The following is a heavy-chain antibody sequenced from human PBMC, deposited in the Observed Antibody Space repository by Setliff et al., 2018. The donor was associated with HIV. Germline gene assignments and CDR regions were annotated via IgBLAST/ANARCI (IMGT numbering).Heavy chain of an antibody. V-gene: IGHV1-69*04. Sequence: GASVKVSCKTSGGTLSNYVITWVRQAPGQGLEWMGMIIPMYNIPAYAQKFQGRVTMTRDTSTSTIYMELNSLTSEDTAVYYCARDNTAFDIWGQGTMVTVSS. CDR1: GGTLSNYV. CDR3: ARDNTAFDI. D-gene: IGHD2-2*02. J-gene: IGHJ3*02. CDR2: IIPMYNIP.